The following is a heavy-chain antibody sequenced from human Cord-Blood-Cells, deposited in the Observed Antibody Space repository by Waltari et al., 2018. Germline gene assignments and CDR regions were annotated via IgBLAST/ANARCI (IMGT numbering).Heavy chain of an antibody. CDR2: IYPEYSDT. J-gene: IGHJ3*02. CDR3: AGHAGQDAFDI. Sequence: EVQLEQSGAEVKKPGESLKISCKGSGYSFTSYWIGWVRQMPGKGVEWMGLIYPEYSDTRYSPSFQGQVTNSADKSISTAYLQWGSLKASDNAMYYCAGHAGQDAFDIWGQGTMVTVSS. CDR1: GYSFTSYW. D-gene: IGHD3-10*01. V-gene: IGHV5-51*01.